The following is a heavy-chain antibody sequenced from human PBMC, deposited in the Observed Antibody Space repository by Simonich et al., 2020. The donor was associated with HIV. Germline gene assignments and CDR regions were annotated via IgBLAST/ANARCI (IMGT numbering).Heavy chain of an antibody. J-gene: IGHJ4*02. CDR1: GYSISSGYY. CDR2: IYRSGST. Sequence: QVQLQESGPGLVKPSETLSLTCAVSGYSISSGYYWGWIRQPPGKGLEWIGSIYRSGSTYYNPSLKSRVTISVDTSKNQFSLKLSAVTAADTAVDYCARGLAARLSHFDYWGQGTLVTVSS. CDR3: ARGLAARLSHFDY. D-gene: IGHD6-6*01. V-gene: IGHV4-38-2*01.